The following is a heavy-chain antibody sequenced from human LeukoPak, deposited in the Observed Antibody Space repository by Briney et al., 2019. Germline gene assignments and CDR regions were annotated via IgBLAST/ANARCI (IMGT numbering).Heavy chain of an antibody. CDR3: VRSPIGASAY. J-gene: IGHJ4*02. CDR2: ISPNNGDT. V-gene: IGHV1-2*02. CDR1: GYTFSDSY. D-gene: IGHD3-10*01. Sequence: ASVKVSCKPSGYTFSDSYIHWVRQAPGVGLQWMGWISPNNGDTNYAEDFQGRVTMTRDTPIRTAYMELTRLTLNDTAVYYCVRSPIGASAYWGRGTLVTASS.